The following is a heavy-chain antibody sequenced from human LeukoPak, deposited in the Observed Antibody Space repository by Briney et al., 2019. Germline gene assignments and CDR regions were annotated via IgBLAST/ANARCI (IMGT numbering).Heavy chain of an antibody. CDR2: INPNSGGT. D-gene: IGHD6-6*01. CDR1: GYTFTSYY. J-gene: IGHJ6*03. CDR3: ASGLSSIAARSGLGYPKYYYYYYYMDV. Sequence: GASVKVSCKASGYTFTSYYMHWVRRAPGQGLEWMGWINPNSGGTNYAQKFPGRVTMTRDTSISTAYMELSRLRSDDTAVYYCASGLSSIAARSGLGYPKYYYYYYYMDVWGKGTTVTVSS. V-gene: IGHV1-2*02.